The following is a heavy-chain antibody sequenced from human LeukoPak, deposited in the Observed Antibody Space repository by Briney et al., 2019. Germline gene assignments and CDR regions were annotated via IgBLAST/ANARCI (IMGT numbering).Heavy chain of an antibody. J-gene: IGHJ5*01. Sequence: SETLSLTCTVSGVSLSSHYWSWVRQPPGRGLEWIGCVYYSGSTSYSPSLKSRVTMSIDTSKNQFSLNLSSLTAADTAVYYCVRDRGWLQFDFWGQGTLVTVYS. D-gene: IGHD5-24*01. CDR2: VYYSGST. CDR3: VRDRGWLQFDF. V-gene: IGHV4-59*11. CDR1: GVSLSSHY.